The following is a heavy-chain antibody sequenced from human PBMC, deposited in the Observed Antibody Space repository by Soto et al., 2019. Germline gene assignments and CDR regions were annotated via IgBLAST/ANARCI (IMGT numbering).Heavy chain of an antibody. CDR3: ARRAAAAGMPFDP. V-gene: IGHV4-59*01. CDR1: GGSINSNY. J-gene: IGHJ5*02. Sequence: SETLSLTCTVSGGSINSNYWSWIRQPPGKGLEWLGYIYDSGSAKYNPSLKSRVTISVDTSKNQFSLKLSSVTAADTAVYYCARRAAAAGMPFDPWGQGTLVTVSS. D-gene: IGHD6-13*01. CDR2: IYDSGSA.